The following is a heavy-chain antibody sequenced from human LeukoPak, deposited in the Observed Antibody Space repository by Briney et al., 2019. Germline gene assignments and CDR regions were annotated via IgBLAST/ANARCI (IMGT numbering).Heavy chain of an antibody. V-gene: IGHV3-74*01. CDR3: ARGRPHGNDY. Sequence: GGSLRLSCAASGLTFSNYWMHWVRQAPGKGLVWVSRINSDGLITNYADSVKGRFSISRDNAKNTLYLQMNSLRVEDTAVYYCARGRPHGNDYWGQGTLVTVSS. D-gene: IGHD4-23*01. J-gene: IGHJ4*02. CDR2: INSDGLIT. CDR1: GLTFSNYW.